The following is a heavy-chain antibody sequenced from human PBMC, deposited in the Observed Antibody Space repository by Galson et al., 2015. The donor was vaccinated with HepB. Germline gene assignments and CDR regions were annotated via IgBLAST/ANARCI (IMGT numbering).Heavy chain of an antibody. CDR1: GFFFSDYA. Sequence: SLRLSCAASGFFFSDYAISWVRQAPGRGLEWVSSISANGGKTYYAESVKGRFTLSRDNSKNTLYLQIHSLRDEDTALYYCASLQSRGSDDFDLWGQGTLVTVSS. V-gene: IGHV3-23*01. J-gene: IGHJ4*02. D-gene: IGHD3-10*01. CDR3: ASLQSRGSDDFDL. CDR2: ISANGGKT.